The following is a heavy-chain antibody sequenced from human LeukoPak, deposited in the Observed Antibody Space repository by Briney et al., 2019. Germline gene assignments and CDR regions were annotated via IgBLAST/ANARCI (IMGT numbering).Heavy chain of an antibody. Sequence: GGSLRLSCAASGFTFSSYAMSWVRQAPGKGLEWVSGISGSGGSTYYADSVKGRFTISRDNSKNTLYLQMNSERAEDTAVYYCAKAQAFSGGRNWFDPWGQGTLVTVPS. V-gene: IGHV3-23*01. CDR2: ISGSGGST. J-gene: IGHJ5*02. D-gene: IGHD3-16*01. CDR1: GFTFSSYA. CDR3: AKAQAFSGGRNWFDP.